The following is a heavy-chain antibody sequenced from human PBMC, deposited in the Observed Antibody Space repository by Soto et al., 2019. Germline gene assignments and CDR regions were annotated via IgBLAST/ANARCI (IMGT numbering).Heavy chain of an antibody. Sequence: GNGLEGIGSIYYSGSTYYNPSLKSRVTISVDTSKNQFSLKLSSVTVADTPVYYCAGYGDYYYYYYGMDVWGQGTTVTVSS. CDR2: IYYSGST. V-gene: IGHV4-30-2*03. D-gene: IGHD4-17*01. CDR3: AGYGDYYYYYYGMDV. J-gene: IGHJ6*02.